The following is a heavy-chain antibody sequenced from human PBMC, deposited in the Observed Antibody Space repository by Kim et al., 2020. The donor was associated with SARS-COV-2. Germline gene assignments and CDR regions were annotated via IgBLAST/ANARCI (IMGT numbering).Heavy chain of an antibody. J-gene: IGHJ3*02. V-gene: IGHV4-4*08. Sequence: SLKSRVTISVDTSKNQFSLKLSSVTAADTAVYYCARGSRVIRDYADAFDIWGQGTMVTVSS. CDR3: ARGSRVIRDYADAFDI. D-gene: IGHD4-17*01.